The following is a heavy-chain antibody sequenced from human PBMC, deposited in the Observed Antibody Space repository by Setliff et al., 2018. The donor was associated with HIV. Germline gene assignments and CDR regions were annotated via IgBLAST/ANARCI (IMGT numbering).Heavy chain of an antibody. V-gene: IGHV4-4*07. CDR2: IDSSGTT. CDR3: ARDRHSSGLGSYGP. CDR1: GGSFGVYR. Sequence: SETLSLTCTISGGSFGVYRWSWIRQSAGRGLEWIGRIDSSGTTDYKPSLKGRVAISVDTSRNQFSLRVTSVTAADRAVYFCARDRHSSGLGSYGPWGPGILVTVSS. D-gene: IGHD3-10*01. J-gene: IGHJ5*02.